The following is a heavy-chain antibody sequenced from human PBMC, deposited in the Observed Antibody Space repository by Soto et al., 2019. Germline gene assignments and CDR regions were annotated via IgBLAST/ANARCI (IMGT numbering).Heavy chain of an antibody. J-gene: IGHJ4*02. Sequence: EVLLQQSGAEAMEPGGVVKMSCAVSGITFSDLHMHWVKQAPGKGLEWVGLVEVENDARLYAEQYRGRLNITTDTSRHTSYMEVTNLTADDMAIYFCAAVRGSLGSLSFDYWVQGTPVTVSA. CDR3: AAVRGSLGSLSFDY. CDR2: VEVENDAR. V-gene: IGHV1-69-2*01. CDR1: GITFSDLH. D-gene: IGHD1-26*01.